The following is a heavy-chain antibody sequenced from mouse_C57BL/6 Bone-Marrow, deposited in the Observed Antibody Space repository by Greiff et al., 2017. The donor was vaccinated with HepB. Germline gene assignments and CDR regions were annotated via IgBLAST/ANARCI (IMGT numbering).Heavy chain of an antibody. Sequence: QVQLQQPGAELVKPGASVKLSCKASGYTFTSYWMHWVKQRPGQGLEWIGMIHPNSGSTNYNEKFKSKATLTVDKSSSTAYMQLSSLTSEDSAVYYCARGGYYGSSYFDYWGQGTTLTVSS. CDR2: IHPNSGST. J-gene: IGHJ2*01. D-gene: IGHD1-1*01. CDR1: GYTFTSYW. CDR3: ARGGYYGSSYFDY. V-gene: IGHV1-64*01.